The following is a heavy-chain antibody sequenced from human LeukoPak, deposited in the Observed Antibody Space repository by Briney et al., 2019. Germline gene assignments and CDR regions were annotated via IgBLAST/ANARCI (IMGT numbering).Heavy chain of an antibody. D-gene: IGHD4-23*01. CDR1: GYTFTSYD. CDR2: MSPNSGDT. J-gene: IGHJ5*02. CDR3: ARDYGGSSGWFDP. Sequence: ASVKVSCKASGYTFTSYDFNWVRQATGQRPEWMGWMSPNSGDTGYAQKFQDRVTMTRNTSISTAYMELSSLRSDDTAVYYCARDYGGSSGWFDPWGQGTLVTVSS. V-gene: IGHV1-8*01.